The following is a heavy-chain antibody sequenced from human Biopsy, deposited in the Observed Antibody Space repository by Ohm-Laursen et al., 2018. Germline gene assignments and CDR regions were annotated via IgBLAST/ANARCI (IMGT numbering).Heavy chain of an antibody. CDR2: INPSGGST. D-gene: IGHD3-10*01. V-gene: IGHV1-46*01. Sequence: ASVKVSCKAFGYTFITYYVNWVRQAPGQGLEWMGKINPSGGSTSYAQKFQGRVTMTRDTSTTTVYMELSSLRSEDTAVYYCARDRIGGRGDPPDHWGQGTLVTVS. CDR1: GYTFITYY. J-gene: IGHJ4*02. CDR3: ARDRIGGRGDPPDH.